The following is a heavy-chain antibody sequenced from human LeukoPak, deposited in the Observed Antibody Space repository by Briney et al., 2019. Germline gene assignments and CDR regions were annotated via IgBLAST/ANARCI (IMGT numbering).Heavy chain of an antibody. CDR2: IKGDGSEI. Sequence: GGSLRLSCAASGFTFTNYWMSWFRQAPGKGLEWVANIKGDGSEIYYVDSVKGRFTVSRDNAKNSLYLQMNSLRAEDTAVYYCGRATFFIRGDVWGKGTTVTV. CDR3: GRATFFIRGDV. J-gene: IGHJ6*03. D-gene: IGHD3-10*01. CDR1: GFTFTNYW. V-gene: IGHV3-7*04.